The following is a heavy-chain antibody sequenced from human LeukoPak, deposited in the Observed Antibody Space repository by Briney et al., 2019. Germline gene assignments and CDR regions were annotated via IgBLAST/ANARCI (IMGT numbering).Heavy chain of an antibody. CDR3: AKDWIQFNRVFDCFDS. Sequence: GGSLRLSCATSGFPFETNAMSWVRQAPGKGLEWVATIGNTETFYADSVTGRFTISRDNSKDTVNLQMNRLRVEDTAIYYCAKDWIQFNRVFDCFDSWGQGTLVTVS. CDR2: IGNTET. J-gene: IGHJ4*02. CDR1: GFPFETNA. D-gene: IGHD5-18*01. V-gene: IGHV3-23*01.